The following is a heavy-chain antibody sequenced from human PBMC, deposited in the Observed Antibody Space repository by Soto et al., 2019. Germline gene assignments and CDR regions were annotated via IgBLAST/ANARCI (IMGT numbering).Heavy chain of an antibody. V-gene: IGHV1-46*01. CDR1: GYTFTSYY. Sequence: GASVKVSGKASGYTFTSYYMHWVRQAPGQGLEWMGIINPSGGSTSYAQKFQGRVTMTRDTSTSTVYMELSSLRSEDTAVYYCAREPLGDSSGYGYYYYGMDVWGQGTTVTVSS. CDR3: AREPLGDSSGYGYYYYGMDV. J-gene: IGHJ6*02. D-gene: IGHD3-22*01. CDR2: INPSGGST.